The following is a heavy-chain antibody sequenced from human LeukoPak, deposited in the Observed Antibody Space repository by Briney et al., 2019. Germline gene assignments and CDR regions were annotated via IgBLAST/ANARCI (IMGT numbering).Heavy chain of an antibody. CDR2: IYYSGST. D-gene: IGHD3-22*01. CDR3: ARLKATYYYDSSGYYDY. J-gene: IGHJ4*02. Sequence: SETLSLTCTVSGGSISSSSYYWGWIRRPPGKGLEWIGSIYYSGSTYYNPSLKSRVTISVDTSKNQFSLKPSSVTAADTAVYYCARLKATYYYDSSGYYDYWGQGTLVTVSS. V-gene: IGHV4-39*01. CDR1: GGSISSSSYY.